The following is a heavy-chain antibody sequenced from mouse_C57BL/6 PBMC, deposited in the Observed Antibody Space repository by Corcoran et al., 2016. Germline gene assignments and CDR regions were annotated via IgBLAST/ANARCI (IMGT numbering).Heavy chain of an antibody. J-gene: IGHJ1*03. CDR3: ARSEDYWYFDV. Sequence: EVQLQQSGPVLVKPGASVKMSCKASGYTFTDYYMNWVKQSHGKSLEWIGVINPYNGGTSYNQRFKGKATLTVDKSSSTAYMELNSLTSEDSAVYYCARSEDYWYFDVWGTGTTVTVSS. V-gene: IGHV1-19*01. CDR2: INPYNGGT. CDR1: GYTFTDYY.